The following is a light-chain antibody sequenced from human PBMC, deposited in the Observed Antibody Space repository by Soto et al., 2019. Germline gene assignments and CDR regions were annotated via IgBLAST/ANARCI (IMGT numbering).Light chain of an antibody. CDR2: GAS. CDR1: QSVSSN. CDR3: QQYNSRPYT. J-gene: IGKJ2*01. V-gene: IGKV3-15*01. Sequence: EIVMTQSPATLSVSPGERTTLSCRASQSVSSNLAWYQQKPGQAPRLLIYGASTRATGIPARFSGSGSGTAFTLTISSLQSEDFAVSYCQQYNSRPYTFRQGTKLEIK.